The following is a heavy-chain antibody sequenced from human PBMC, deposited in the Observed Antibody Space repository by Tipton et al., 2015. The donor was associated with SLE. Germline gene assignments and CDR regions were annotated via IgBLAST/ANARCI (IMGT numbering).Heavy chain of an antibody. CDR3: ARGIGAFDI. CDR2: INHSGRT. Sequence: TLSLTCAVSGGSISSGGYSWSWIRQPPGKGLEWIGEINHSGRTNYKSSLKSRVTISVDTSKNQFSLKLSSVTAADTAVYYCARGIGAFDIWGQGTMVTVSS. CDR1: GGSISSGGYS. J-gene: IGHJ3*02. V-gene: IGHV4-30-2*01.